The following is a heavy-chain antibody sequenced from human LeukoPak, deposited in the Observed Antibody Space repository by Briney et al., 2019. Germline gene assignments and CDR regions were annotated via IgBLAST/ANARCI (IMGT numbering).Heavy chain of an antibody. CDR1: GGTFSSYA. J-gene: IGHJ4*02. D-gene: IGHD6-13*01. CDR2: IIPIFGTA. Sequence: SVKVSCKASGGTFSSYAISWVRQAPGQGLEWMGGIIPIFGTANYAQKFQGRVTITTDESTSTAYMELRSLRSDDTAVYYCARAEDSSSWQLQFWGQGTLVTVSS. V-gene: IGHV1-69*05. CDR3: ARAEDSSSWQLQF.